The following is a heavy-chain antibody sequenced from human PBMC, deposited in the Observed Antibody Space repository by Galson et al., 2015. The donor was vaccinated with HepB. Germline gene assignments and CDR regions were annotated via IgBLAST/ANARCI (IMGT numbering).Heavy chain of an antibody. Sequence: SLRLSCAASGFTVSSNYMSWVRQAPGKGLEWVSVIYSGGSTYYADSVKGRFTISRDNSKNTLYLQMNSLRAEDTAVYYCARWEEGSSGWFDYWGQGTLVTVSS. CDR2: IYSGGST. V-gene: IGHV3-66*01. CDR3: ARWEEGSSGWFDY. J-gene: IGHJ4*02. D-gene: IGHD6-19*01. CDR1: GFTVSSNY.